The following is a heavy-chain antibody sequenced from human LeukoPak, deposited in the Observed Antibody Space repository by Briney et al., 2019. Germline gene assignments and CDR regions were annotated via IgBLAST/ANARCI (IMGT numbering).Heavy chain of an antibody. J-gene: IGHJ4*02. V-gene: IGHV1-8*02. D-gene: IGHD2-15*01. Sequence: ASVKVSCKASGYTFTGYYMHWVRQAPGQGLEWMGWMNPNDGNTDYAQKFQGRVTMTSNTSIRTAYMELSSLKSEDTAVYYCVRSPRDSNLDYWGQGTLVTVSS. CDR2: MNPNDGNT. CDR3: VRSPRDSNLDY. CDR1: GYTFTGYY.